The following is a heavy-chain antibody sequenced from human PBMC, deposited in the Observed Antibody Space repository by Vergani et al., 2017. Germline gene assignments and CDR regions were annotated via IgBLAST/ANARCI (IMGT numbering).Heavy chain of an antibody. V-gene: IGHV3-43*01. J-gene: IGHJ4*02. Sequence: EVQLVESGGGLVQPGGSLRLSCAASGFTFDDYTMHWVRQAPGKGLEWVSLISWDGGSTYYADSVKGRFTISRDNSDNSLYLQMNSLRTEDTALYYCAKALSIEATMCFVDYWGQGTLVTVSS. D-gene: IGHD5-12*01. CDR1: GFTFDDYT. CDR2: ISWDGGST. CDR3: AKALSIEATMCFVDY.